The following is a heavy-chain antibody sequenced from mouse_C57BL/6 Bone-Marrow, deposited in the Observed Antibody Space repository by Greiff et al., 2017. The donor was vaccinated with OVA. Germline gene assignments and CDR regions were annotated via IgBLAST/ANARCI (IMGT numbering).Heavy chain of an antibody. CDR2: IYPGSGST. CDR1: GYTFTSYW. Sequence: QVQLQQPGAELVKPGASVKMSCKASGYTFTSYWITWVKQRPGQGLEWIGDIYPGSGSTNYNETFKSKATPTVDTSSSTAYMQLSSLTSEDSAVYYCARPAQATLYAMDYWGQGTSVTVSS. D-gene: IGHD3-2*02. J-gene: IGHJ4*01. V-gene: IGHV1-55*01. CDR3: ARPAQATLYAMDY.